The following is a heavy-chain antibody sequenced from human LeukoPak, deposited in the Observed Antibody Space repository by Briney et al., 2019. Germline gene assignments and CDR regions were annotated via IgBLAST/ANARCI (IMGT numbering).Heavy chain of an antibody. CDR3: AREIFNWFDP. D-gene: IGHD2/OR15-2a*01. Sequence: PGGSRRLSCVASGFTFSNYAMNWVRQAPGMGLEWVSTVSNSGSSTYYADSVKGRFTISRDDSKNTLYLQMNSLRAEDTAVYYCAREIFNWFDPWGQGTLVTVSS. CDR2: VSNSGSST. J-gene: IGHJ5*02. V-gene: IGHV3-23*01. CDR1: GFTFSNYA.